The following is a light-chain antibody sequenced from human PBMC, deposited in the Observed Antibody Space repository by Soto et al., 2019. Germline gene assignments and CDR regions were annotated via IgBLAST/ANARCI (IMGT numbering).Light chain of an antibody. CDR1: RSDGGGYNY. CDR3: CSYAGSYTLYV. V-gene: IGLV2-11*01. J-gene: IGLJ1*01. CDR2: DVS. Sequence: QSALTQPRSVSGSPGQSVTISCTGTRSDGGGYNYVSWYQQHPGKAPKLMIYDVSKRPSGVPDRFSGYKSGNTASLTISGLQAEDEADYYCCSYAGSYTLYVFGTGTNVT.